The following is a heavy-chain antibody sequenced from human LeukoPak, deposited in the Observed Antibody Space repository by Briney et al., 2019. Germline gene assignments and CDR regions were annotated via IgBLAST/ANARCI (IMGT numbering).Heavy chain of an antibody. CDR1: APSISSSSYY. J-gene: IGHJ5*01. CDR3: AKHVGFITMVRGVINNNWFDF. CDR2: IYYSGSP. D-gene: IGHD3-10*01. Sequence: SQTLSPTRTVAAPSISSSSYYWGWLRQPPGKGLEWFVSIYYSGSPHYHRSLKRRVTISVNTSKKQFSLKLSSATPPDTAVVYCAKHVGFITMVRGVINNNWFDFWGQGTLVTVSS. V-gene: IGHV4-39*01.